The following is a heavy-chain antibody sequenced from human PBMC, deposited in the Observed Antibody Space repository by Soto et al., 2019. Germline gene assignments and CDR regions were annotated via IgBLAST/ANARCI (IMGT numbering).Heavy chain of an antibody. CDR1: GYTFTSYA. Sequence: ASVKVSCKASGYTFTSYAMHWVRQAPGQRLEWMGWINAGNGNTKYSQKFQGRVTITRDTSARTAYMELSSLRSEDTAVYYCARTAVAGTIKGGGFDIWGQGTMVTVSS. J-gene: IGHJ3*02. V-gene: IGHV1-3*01. D-gene: IGHD6-19*01. CDR3: ARTAVAGTIKGGGFDI. CDR2: INAGNGNT.